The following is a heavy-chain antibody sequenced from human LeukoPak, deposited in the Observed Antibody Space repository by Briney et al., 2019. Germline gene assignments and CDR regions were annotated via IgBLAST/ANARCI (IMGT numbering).Heavy chain of an antibody. V-gene: IGHV4-59*01. Sequence: SETLSLTCTVSGGSISSYYWSWIRQPPGKGLEWIGYIYYSGSTNYNPSLKSRVTISVDTSKNQFSLKLSSVTAAGTAVYYCARSVEGYCSGGSCYSYSYYMDVWGKGTTVTVSS. J-gene: IGHJ6*03. D-gene: IGHD2-15*01. CDR1: GGSISSYY. CDR3: ARSVEGYCSGGSCYSYSYYMDV. CDR2: IYYSGST.